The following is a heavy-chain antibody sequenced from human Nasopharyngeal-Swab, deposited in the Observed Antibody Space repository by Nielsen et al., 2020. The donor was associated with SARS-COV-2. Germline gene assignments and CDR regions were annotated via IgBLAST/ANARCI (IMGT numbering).Heavy chain of an antibody. V-gene: IGHV1-18*04. CDR1: GYTFTSYG. Sequence: ASVKVSCKASGYTFTSYGIGWVRQAPGQGLEWMGWISAYNGNTNYAQKLQGRVTMTTDTSTSTAYMELRSLRSDNTAVYYCASPVLSDAFDIWGQGTMVTVSS. J-gene: IGHJ3*02. CDR3: ASPVLSDAFDI. D-gene: IGHD2-8*01. CDR2: ISAYNGNT.